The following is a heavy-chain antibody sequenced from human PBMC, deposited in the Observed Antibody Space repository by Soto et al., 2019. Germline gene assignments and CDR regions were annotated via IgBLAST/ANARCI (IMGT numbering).Heavy chain of an antibody. CDR3: AILLVTMVRGVSPAPKDY. CDR2: ISGNGGIT. J-gene: IGHJ4*02. CDR1: GLTFSSYA. V-gene: IGHV3-23*01. D-gene: IGHD3-10*01. Sequence: EVQLLESGGGLVQPGGSLRLSCAASGLTFSSYAMSWVRQAPGKGLEWVSNISGNGGITYYADSVKGRFTISRDNSKNTLYQQMTRLRAGDTAVYHRAILLVTMVRGVSPAPKDYWGQGTLVTVSS.